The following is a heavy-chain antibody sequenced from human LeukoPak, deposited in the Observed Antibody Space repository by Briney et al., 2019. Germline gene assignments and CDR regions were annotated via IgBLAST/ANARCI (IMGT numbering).Heavy chain of an antibody. CDR3: TKLPSAWWLGNYFDY. CDR2: ISSTSVST. J-gene: IGHJ4*02. V-gene: IGHV3-23*01. D-gene: IGHD2-8*02. CDR1: GFTFSTYA. Sequence: GGSLRLSCAASGFTFSTYAMSWVRQAPGKGLEWVSAISSTSVSTYHADSVKGQFTISRGNSNNTLFLQMNSLRAEDTAIYYCTKLPSAWWLGNYFDYWGQGTLVTVSS.